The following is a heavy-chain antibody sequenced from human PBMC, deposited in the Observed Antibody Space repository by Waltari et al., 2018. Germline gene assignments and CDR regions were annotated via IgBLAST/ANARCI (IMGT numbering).Heavy chain of an antibody. Sequence: QVQLVESGGGLVKPGGSFGLSCSPSGFTFSDSYMSLIRQAPGKGLEWLSYIRDSGSSPYYADSVKGRFTLSRDNAKNSVYLQMNSLRVEDTAVYYCARSVRSPGDWGQGTLVTVSS. V-gene: IGHV3-11*01. D-gene: IGHD3-10*02. J-gene: IGHJ4*02. CDR2: IRDSGSSP. CDR1: GFTFSDSY. CDR3: ARSVRSPGD.